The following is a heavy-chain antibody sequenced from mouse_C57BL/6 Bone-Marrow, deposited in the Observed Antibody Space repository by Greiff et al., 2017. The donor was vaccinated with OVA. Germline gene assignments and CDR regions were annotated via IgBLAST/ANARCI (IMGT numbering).Heavy chain of an antibody. Sequence: EVQLQQSGPELVKPGASVKMSCKASGYTFTDYNMHWVKQSHGKSLEWIGYINPNNGGTSYNQKFKGKATLTVNKSSSTAYMELRSLPSEDSAVYYCARQGDYSNYFDYWGQGTTLTVSS. CDR3: ARQGDYSNYFDY. J-gene: IGHJ2*01. D-gene: IGHD2-5*01. V-gene: IGHV1-22*01. CDR2: INPNNGGT. CDR1: GYTFTDYN.